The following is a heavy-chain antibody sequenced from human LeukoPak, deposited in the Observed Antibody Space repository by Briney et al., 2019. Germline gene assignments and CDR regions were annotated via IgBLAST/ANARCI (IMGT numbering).Heavy chain of an antibody. CDR3: ARVSYWGRSNFDY. D-gene: IGHD7-27*01. V-gene: IGHV4-34*01. Sequence: SETLSLTCAVYGGSFSGYYWSWIRQPPGKGLEWIGEINHSGSTNYNPSLKSRVTISVDTSKNQFSLKLSSVTAADTAVYYCARVSYWGRSNFDYWGQGTLVTVSS. J-gene: IGHJ4*02. CDR1: GGSFSGYY. CDR2: INHSGST.